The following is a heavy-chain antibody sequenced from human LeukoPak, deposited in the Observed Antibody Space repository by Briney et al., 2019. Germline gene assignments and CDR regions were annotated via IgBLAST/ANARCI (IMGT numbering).Heavy chain of an antibody. CDR3: ARYSRGAYYYYMDV. D-gene: IGHD3-22*01. CDR2: IKQDGSEK. V-gene: IGHV3-7*01. J-gene: IGHJ6*03. CDR1: GFTFSSYS. Sequence: PGGSLRLSCAASGFTFSSYSMNWVRQAPGKGLEWVANIKQDGSEKYYVDSVKGRFTISRDNAKNSLYLQMNSLRAEDTAVYYCARYSRGAYYYYMDVWGKGTTVTVSS.